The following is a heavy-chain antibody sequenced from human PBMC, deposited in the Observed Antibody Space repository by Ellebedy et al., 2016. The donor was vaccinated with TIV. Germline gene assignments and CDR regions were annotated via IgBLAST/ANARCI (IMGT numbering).Heavy chain of an antibody. CDR1: TFTLSRYT. Sequence: PGGSLRLSCAASTFTLSRYTMNWVRQAPGKGLEWVALISYDGSNKYFADSVQGRFTISRDNSQNTLYLLMNSLRGDDTAIYYCARALNHVDTVSTAPLDCWGQGTLVTVSS. CDR3: ARALNHVDTVSTAPLDC. J-gene: IGHJ4*02. CDR2: ISYDGSNK. V-gene: IGHV3-30*04. D-gene: IGHD5/OR15-5a*01.